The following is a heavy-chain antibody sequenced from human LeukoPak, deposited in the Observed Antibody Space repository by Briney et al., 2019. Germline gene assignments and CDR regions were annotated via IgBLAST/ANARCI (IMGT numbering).Heavy chain of an antibody. CDR2: IRYDGSNK. CDR3: ARDSPPSVGATLDY. Sequence: GGSLRLSCAASGFTFSSYGMHWVRQAPGKGLEWVAFIRYDGSNKYYADSVKGRFTISRDNSKNTLYLQMNSLRAEDTAVYYCARDSPPSVGATLDYWGQGTLVTVSS. V-gene: IGHV3-30*02. CDR1: GFTFSSYG. J-gene: IGHJ4*02. D-gene: IGHD1-26*01.